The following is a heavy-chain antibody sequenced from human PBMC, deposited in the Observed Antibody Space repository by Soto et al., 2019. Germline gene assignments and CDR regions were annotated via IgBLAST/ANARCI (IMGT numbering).Heavy chain of an antibody. CDR1: GGSISSYY. Sequence: PSETLSLTCTVSGGSISSYYWSWIRQPPGKGLEWIGYIYYSGSTNYNPSLKSRVTISVDTSKNQFSLKLSSVTAADTAVYYCARDPGYSYGWAYYYYGMDVWGQGTTVTAP. CDR2: IYYSGST. D-gene: IGHD5-18*01. V-gene: IGHV4-59*01. J-gene: IGHJ6*02. CDR3: ARDPGYSYGWAYYYYGMDV.